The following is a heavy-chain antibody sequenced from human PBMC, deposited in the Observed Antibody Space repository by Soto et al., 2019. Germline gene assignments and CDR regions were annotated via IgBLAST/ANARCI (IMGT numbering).Heavy chain of an antibody. J-gene: IGHJ5*02. D-gene: IGHD5-18*01. Sequence: SETLSLACAVYGGSFSGYCWSWIRQPPGKGLEWIGEINHSGSTNYNPSLKSRVTISVDTSKNQFSLKLSSVTAADTAVYYCARGAIQLWFNWFDPWGQGTLVTVSS. CDR2: INHSGST. CDR3: ARGAIQLWFNWFDP. CDR1: GGSFSGYC. V-gene: IGHV4-34*01.